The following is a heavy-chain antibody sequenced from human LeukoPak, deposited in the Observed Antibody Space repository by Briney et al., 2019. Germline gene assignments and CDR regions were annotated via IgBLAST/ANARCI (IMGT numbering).Heavy chain of an antibody. Sequence: ASVKVFCKASGYTFTGYYMHGVRQAPGQGLEWMRWINPNSGGTNYAQKFQGWVTMTRDTSISTAYMELSRLRSDDTAVYYCAREGLGELSLGYWGQGTLVTVSS. CDR2: INPNSGGT. CDR1: GYTFTGYY. D-gene: IGHD3-16*02. V-gene: IGHV1-2*04. CDR3: AREGLGELSLGY. J-gene: IGHJ1*01.